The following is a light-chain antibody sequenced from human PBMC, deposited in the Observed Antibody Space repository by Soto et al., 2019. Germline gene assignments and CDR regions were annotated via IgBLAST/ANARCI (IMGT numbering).Light chain of an antibody. Sequence: IRLTKSPSTLSAFLGTRVPIPGRASQIIRTYVAGYLHNPGKVPRLLIYDASTLESGVSSRFRGSGSGTDFTLTITSLQPDDFGTYYCQQFDTYRTFGQGTIVDVK. V-gene: IGKV1-5*01. CDR1: QIIRTY. CDR3: QQFDTYRT. J-gene: IGKJ1*01. CDR2: DAS.